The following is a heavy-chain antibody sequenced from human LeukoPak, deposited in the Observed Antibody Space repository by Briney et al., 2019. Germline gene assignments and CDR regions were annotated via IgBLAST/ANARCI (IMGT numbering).Heavy chain of an antibody. V-gene: IGHV1-8*01. J-gene: IGHJ6*02. Sequence: GASVKVSCKASGYTFTSYDINWVRQATGQGLEWMGWMNPNSGNTGYAQKFQGRVTMTRNPSISTAYMELSSLRSEDTAVYYCARDLSYYDSSGYLYYGMDVWGQGTTVTVSS. D-gene: IGHD3-22*01. CDR2: MNPNSGNT. CDR3: ARDLSYYDSSGYLYYGMDV. CDR1: GYTFTSYD.